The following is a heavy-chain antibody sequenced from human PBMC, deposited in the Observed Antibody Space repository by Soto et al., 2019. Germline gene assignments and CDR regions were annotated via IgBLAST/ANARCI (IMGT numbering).Heavy chain of an antibody. CDR3: AIPPNVGPGIAVAGTGFDY. D-gene: IGHD6-19*01. V-gene: IGHV3-30-3*01. CDR2: ISYDGSNK. CDR1: GFTFSSYA. J-gene: IGHJ4*02. Sequence: GGSLRLSCAASGFTFSSYAMHWVRQAPGKGLEWVAVISYDGSNKYYADSVKGRFTISRDNSKNTLYLQMNSLRAEDTAVYYCAIPPNVGPGIAVAGTGFDYPGQGTLVTVPS.